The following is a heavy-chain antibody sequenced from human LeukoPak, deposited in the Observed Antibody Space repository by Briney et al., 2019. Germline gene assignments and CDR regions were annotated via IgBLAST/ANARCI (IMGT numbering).Heavy chain of an antibody. V-gene: IGHV4-39*01. CDR2: IYYSGNT. CDR3: ARQPRLYYYDSSGYREGFDY. J-gene: IGHJ4*02. Sequence: SETLSLTCTVSGGSVSSSNYYWGWIRKPPGKGLEWIGSIYYSGNTYYNPSLKSRVTISVDTSKNQFSLKLRSVTAADTAVYYCARQPRLYYYDSSGYREGFDYWGQGTLVTVSS. D-gene: IGHD3-22*01. CDR1: GGSVSSSNYY.